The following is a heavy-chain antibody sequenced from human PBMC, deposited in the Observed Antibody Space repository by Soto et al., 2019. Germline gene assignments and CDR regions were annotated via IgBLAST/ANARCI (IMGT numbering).Heavy chain of an antibody. CDR1: GFTFSSYS. CDR3: AREGGRNLTYYDFWSGYYLYYDYGMDV. CDR2: ISSSSSTI. Sequence: GGSLRLSCAASGFTFSSYSMNWVRQAPGKGLEWVSSISSSSSTIYYADSVKGRFTISRDNAKNSLYLQMNRLRDEDTAVYYWAREGGRNLTYYDFWSGYYLYYDYGMDVWGQGTTVTVPS. V-gene: IGHV3-48*02. J-gene: IGHJ6*02. D-gene: IGHD3-3*01.